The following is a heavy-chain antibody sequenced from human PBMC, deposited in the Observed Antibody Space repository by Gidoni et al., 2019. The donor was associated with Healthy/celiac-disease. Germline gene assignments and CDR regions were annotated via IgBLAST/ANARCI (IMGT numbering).Heavy chain of an antibody. D-gene: IGHD7-27*01. V-gene: IGHV3-23*01. CDR3: AKRVHWGYYYYGMDF. CDR2: ISGSGGST. Sequence: EGQLLESGGGVVQPGGSLRLSCAASGLTGSSYAMSWVRQAPGKGLEWFSAISGSGGSTSYAASVKGRLTISSDNSKNTLYLQMNSLRAEDTAVYYCAKRVHWGYYYYGMDFWGQGTTVTVSS. CDR1: GLTGSSYA. J-gene: IGHJ6*02.